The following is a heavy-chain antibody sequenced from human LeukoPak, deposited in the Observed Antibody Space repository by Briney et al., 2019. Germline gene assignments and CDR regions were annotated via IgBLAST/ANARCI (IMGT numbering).Heavy chain of an antibody. J-gene: IGHJ4*02. D-gene: IGHD4-17*01. V-gene: IGHV3-7*01. CDR1: GFTFSSYS. CDR2: IKQDGSEK. CDR3: ARLGGTVTMVEYFFDY. Sequence: PGGTLRLSCAASGFTFSSYSMNWVRQAPGKGLEWVANIKQDGSEKYYVDSVKGRFTISRDNTKDSLYLQMNSLRAEDTAVYYCARLGGTVTMVEYFFDYWGQGSLVTVSS.